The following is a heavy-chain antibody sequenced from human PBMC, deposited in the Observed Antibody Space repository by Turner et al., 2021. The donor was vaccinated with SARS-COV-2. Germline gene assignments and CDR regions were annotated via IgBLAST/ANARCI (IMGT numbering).Heavy chain of an antibody. Sequence: LQLQESGPGLVSPSYTLSLACSVSGGSNNSNTYYWGWIRHRPEKGLEWIGSFFYSGKTDYNQNHKSRATISVDTSREEFSMDLPSVKAEDTGVDFCARYPYGWNVLCYFDSWGQGTLVIVSS. CDR2: FFYSGKT. D-gene: IGHD1-1*01. CDR3: ARYPYGWNVLCYFDS. V-gene: IGHV4-39*01. J-gene: IGHJ4*02. CDR1: GGSNNSNTYY.